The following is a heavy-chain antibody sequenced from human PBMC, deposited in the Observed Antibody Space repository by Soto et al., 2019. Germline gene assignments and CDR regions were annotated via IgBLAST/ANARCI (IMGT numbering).Heavy chain of an antibody. J-gene: IGHJ5*02. CDR3: ARLSGIWQSWFDP. D-gene: IGHD6-25*01. Sequence: QVQLQESGPGLVKPSQTLSLTCIVSGGSISSNDFYWSWIRQHPGKGLEWIGYIYYSGNTYYNPSLKSRVTILVDTSKNQFSLKVSSVTAADTAVYYCARLSGIWQSWFDPWGQGTLVTVSS. CDR2: IYYSGNT. CDR1: GGSISSNDFY. V-gene: IGHV4-31*03.